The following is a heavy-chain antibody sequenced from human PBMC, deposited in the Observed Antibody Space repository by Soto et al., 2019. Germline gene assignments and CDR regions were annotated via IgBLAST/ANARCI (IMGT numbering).Heavy chain of an antibody. Sequence: ASVKVSCKASGYIFSDHYMHWVRQAPGQGLEWMGWINPKNGATKYAQKCQGRVTVTRDTSINTAYMDLSRLRSDDTAVYYCARQSGGSSWYSWFDPWGQGTLVTVSS. V-gene: IGHV1-2*02. CDR2: INPKNGAT. D-gene: IGHD6-13*01. J-gene: IGHJ5*02. CDR3: ARQSGGSSWYSWFDP. CDR1: GYIFSDHY.